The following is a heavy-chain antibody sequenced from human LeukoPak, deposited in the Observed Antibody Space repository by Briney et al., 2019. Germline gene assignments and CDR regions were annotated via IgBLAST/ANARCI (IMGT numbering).Heavy chain of an antibody. CDR3: ARAGDGYNYGNFDY. CDR2: IIHILGMT. CDR1: GRTFSSYA. D-gene: IGHD5-24*01. Sequence: SVKVSCKASGRTFSSYAISWVRQAPGHGLEWMGRIIHILGMTNYAQKIQGRVTITADKSTSTAYMELSSRRAEDMAVYYCARAGDGYNYGNFDYWGQGTLVTVSS. V-gene: IGHV1-69*04. J-gene: IGHJ4*02.